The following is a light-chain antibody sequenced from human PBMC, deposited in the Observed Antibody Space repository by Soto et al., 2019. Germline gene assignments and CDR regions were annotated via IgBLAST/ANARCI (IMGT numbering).Light chain of an antibody. CDR2: DVS. Sequence: LTQPASVSGSPGQSITISCTGTSSDDGGYNYVSWYQHHPGKAPKLIIYDVSNRPSGVSIRFSGSKSDNTASLTISGLQPEDEADYHCSSYTTSNTRQIVFGTGTEVTVL. J-gene: IGLJ1*01. CDR1: SSDDGGYNY. CDR3: SSYTTSNTRQIV. V-gene: IGLV2-14*03.